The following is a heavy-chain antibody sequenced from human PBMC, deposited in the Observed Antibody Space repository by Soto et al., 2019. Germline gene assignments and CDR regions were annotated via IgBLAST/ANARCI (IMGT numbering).Heavy chain of an antibody. D-gene: IGHD1-1*01. J-gene: IGHJ4*02. CDR1: GYTFSDYY. CDR3: AREPATARPEGVDF. Sequence: ASVKVSCKASGYTFSDYYIHWVRQAPGQGLEWMGWINPDSGGTKYAPKFQGGVTMTRDTSITTAYMELSRLRSGDTAVYYCAREPATARPEGVDFWGQGTLVTVSS. V-gene: IGHV1-2*02. CDR2: INPDSGGT.